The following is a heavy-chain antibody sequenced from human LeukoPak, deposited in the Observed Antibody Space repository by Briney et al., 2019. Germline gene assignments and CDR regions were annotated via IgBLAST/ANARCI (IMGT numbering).Heavy chain of an antibody. V-gene: IGHV4-39*01. D-gene: IGHD2-15*01. J-gene: IGHJ5*02. CDR1: GGSLSSSSYY. CDR3: ARRAHVGEPAA. Sequence: SETLSLTCAVSGGSLSSSSYYWAWIRQPPGKGLEWIGSIYHDGITYSNPSLEGRVTISVDTSKNQFSLKLTSVTAADTAMYHCARRAHVGEPAAWGQGTLVTVSS. CDR2: IYHDGIT.